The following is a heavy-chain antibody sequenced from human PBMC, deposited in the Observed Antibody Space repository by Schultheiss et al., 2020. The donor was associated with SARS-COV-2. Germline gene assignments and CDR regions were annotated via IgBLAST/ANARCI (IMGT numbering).Heavy chain of an antibody. CDR3: AKDVVGGDYGGVDFDY. V-gene: IGHV3-23*01. CDR1: GFTFRTYA. D-gene: IGHD4-17*01. J-gene: IGHJ4*02. Sequence: GASLKISCAASGFTFRTYAMSWVRQAPGKGLEWVSGISGSGGSTYYADSVKGRFIISRDNSKNTLYLQMNSLRAEDTAVYYCAKDVVGGDYGGVDFDYWGQGTLVTVSS. CDR2: ISGSGGST.